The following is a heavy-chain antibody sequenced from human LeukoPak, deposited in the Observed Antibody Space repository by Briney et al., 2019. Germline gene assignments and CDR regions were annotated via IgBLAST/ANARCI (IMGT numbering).Heavy chain of an antibody. CDR2: IYYSGST. J-gene: IGHJ6*03. D-gene: IGHD3-10*01. Sequence: SETLSLTCTVSGGSISSSSYYWGWIRQPPGKGLEWIGSIYYSGSTYYNPSLKSRVTISVDTSKNQFSLKLSSVTAADTAVYFCARVCVSLIRGLIITSHYMDVWGKGTTVTVSS. CDR1: GGSISSSSYY. CDR3: ARVCVSLIRGLIITSHYMDV. V-gene: IGHV4-39*07.